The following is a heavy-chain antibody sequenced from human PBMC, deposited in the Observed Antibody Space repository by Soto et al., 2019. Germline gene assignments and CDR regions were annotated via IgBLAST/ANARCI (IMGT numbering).Heavy chain of an antibody. Sequence: QLQLQESGSGLVKPSQTLSLTCAVSGGSISSGGYSWSWIRQPPGKGLEWIGYIYHSGSTYYNPSLKSRVTISEDRSKNQFSLKLGSVTAADTAVSSCASSRGSPVPLDYWGQGTLVTVSS. V-gene: IGHV4-30-2*01. J-gene: IGHJ4*02. D-gene: IGHD1-26*01. CDR1: GGSISSGGYS. CDR3: ASSRGSPVPLDY. CDR2: IYHSGST.